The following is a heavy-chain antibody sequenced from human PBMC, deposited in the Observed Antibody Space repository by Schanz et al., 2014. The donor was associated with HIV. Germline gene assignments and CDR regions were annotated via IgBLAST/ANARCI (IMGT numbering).Heavy chain of an antibody. J-gene: IGHJ5*02. CDR2: ISGSDGDT. V-gene: IGHV3-23*04. Sequence: VQLVESGGGVVQPGRSLRLSCGASGFTFSSYAMTWVRQAPGKGLDWVSTISGSDGDTYYADSVKGRFTISRDNSRNALYLHMNSLRADDTAIYYCVKAYSSGFSGAGSWGQGALVTVSS. CDR1: GFTFSSYA. CDR3: VKAYSSGFSGAGS. D-gene: IGHD5-18*01.